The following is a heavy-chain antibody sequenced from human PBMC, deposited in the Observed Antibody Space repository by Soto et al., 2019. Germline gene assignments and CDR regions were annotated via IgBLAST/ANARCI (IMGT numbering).Heavy chain of an antibody. Sequence: SETLSLTCTVSGGSISSYYLSWIRQPPGKGLEWIGYIYYSGSTNYNPSLKSRVTISVDTSKNQFSLKLSSVTAADTAVYYCARAFYDSSGYYYGYYFDYWGQGTLVTVSS. CDR3: ARAFYDSSGYYYGYYFDY. J-gene: IGHJ4*02. CDR2: IYYSGST. V-gene: IGHV4-59*01. CDR1: GGSISSYY. D-gene: IGHD3-22*01.